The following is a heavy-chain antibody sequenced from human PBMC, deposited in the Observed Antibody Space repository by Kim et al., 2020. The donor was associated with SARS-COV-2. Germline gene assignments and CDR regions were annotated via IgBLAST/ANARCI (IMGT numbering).Heavy chain of an antibody. CDR2: IYYSGST. J-gene: IGHJ4*02. CDR3: ASFTMVRGVINQDY. D-gene: IGHD3-10*01. CDR1: GGSVSSGSYY. Sequence: SETLSLTCTVSGGSVSSGSYYWSWIRQPPGKGLEWIGYIYYSGSTNYNPSLKSRVTISVDTSKNQFSLKLSSVTAADTAVYYCASFTMVRGVINQDYLGQGTLVTVSS. V-gene: IGHV4-61*01.